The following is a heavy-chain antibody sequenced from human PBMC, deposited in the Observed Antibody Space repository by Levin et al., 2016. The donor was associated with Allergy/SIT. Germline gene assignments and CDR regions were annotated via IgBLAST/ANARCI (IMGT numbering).Heavy chain of an antibody. D-gene: IGHD1/OR15-1a*01. J-gene: IGHJ4*02. CDR2: INPSGGST. V-gene: IGHV1-46*01. CDR3: ARDRRNGWNTFDY. Sequence: WVRQAPGQGLEWMGIINPSGGSTSYAQKFQGRVTMTRDTSTSTVYMELSSLRSEDTAVYYCARDRRNGWNTFDYWGQGTLVTVSS.